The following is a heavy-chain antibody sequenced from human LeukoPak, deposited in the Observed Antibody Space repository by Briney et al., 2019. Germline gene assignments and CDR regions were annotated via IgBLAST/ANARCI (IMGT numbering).Heavy chain of an antibody. D-gene: IGHD3-22*01. CDR3: ARDGPYYYDSSGYYRGNYFDY. Sequence: SETLSLTCTVSGGSISSGDYYWSWIRQPPGKGLEWIGYIYYSGSTYYNPSLKSRVTISVDTSKNQFSLKLSSVTAADTAVYYCARDGPYYYDSSGYYRGNYFDYWGQGTLVTVSS. CDR1: GGSISSGDYY. J-gene: IGHJ4*02. V-gene: IGHV4-30-4*01. CDR2: IYYSGST.